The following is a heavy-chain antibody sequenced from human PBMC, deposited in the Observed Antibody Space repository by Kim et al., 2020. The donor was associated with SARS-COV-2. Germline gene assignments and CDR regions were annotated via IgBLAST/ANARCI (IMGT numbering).Heavy chain of an antibody. CDR2: IIPIFGTA. J-gene: IGHJ5*02. V-gene: IGHV1-69*13. CDR3: ARDEFCSSTSCYWFDP. D-gene: IGHD2-2*01. CDR1: GGTFSSYA. Sequence: SVKVSCKASGGTFSSYAISWVRQAPGQGLEWMGGIIPIFGTANYAQKFQGRVTITADESTSTAYMELSSLRSEDTGVYYCARDEFCSSTSCYWFDPWGQGTLVTVSS.